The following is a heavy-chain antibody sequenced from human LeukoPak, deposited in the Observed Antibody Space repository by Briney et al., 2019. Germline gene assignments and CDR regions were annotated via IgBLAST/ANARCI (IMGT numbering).Heavy chain of an antibody. CDR1: GFTFSSYG. D-gene: IGHD2-2*01. Sequence: GGSLRLSCAASGFTFSSYGMHWVRQAPGKGLEWVAVIWYDGSNKYYADSVKGRFTISRDNSKNTLYLQMNSLRAEDTAVYYCAKAPSGIVVVPAAMTLYYMDVWGKGTTVTVSS. J-gene: IGHJ6*03. CDR3: AKAPSGIVVVPAAMTLYYMDV. CDR2: IWYDGSNK. V-gene: IGHV3-30*02.